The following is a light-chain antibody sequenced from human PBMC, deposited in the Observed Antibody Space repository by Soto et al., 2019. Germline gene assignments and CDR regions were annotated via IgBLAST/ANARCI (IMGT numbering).Light chain of an antibody. V-gene: IGLV1-47*02. CDR3: ASWDDSLSGHVV. J-gene: IGLJ2*01. CDR2: ATD. CDR1: TSNIGSNY. Sequence: QSVLTQPPSASGTPGQRVAISCSGSTSNIGSNYVYWYQQLPGTAPKLLIYATDQRPSGVPDRFSGSKSGTSASLAISGLRSEDEADYYGASWDDSLSGHVVFGGGTKLTVL.